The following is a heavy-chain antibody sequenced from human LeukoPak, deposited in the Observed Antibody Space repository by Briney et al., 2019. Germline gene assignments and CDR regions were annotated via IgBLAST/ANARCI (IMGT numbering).Heavy chain of an antibody. CDR3: ARDWVGYCSSTSCYTEGFYDY. Sequence: SETLSLTCTVSGGSISSSSYYRGWIRQPPGKGLEWIGSIYYSGSTYYNPSLKSRVTISVDTSKNQFSLKPSSVTAADTAVYYCARDWVGYCSSTSCYTEGFYDYWGQGTLVTVSS. J-gene: IGHJ4*02. CDR2: IYYSGST. D-gene: IGHD2-2*02. CDR1: GGSISSSSYY. V-gene: IGHV4-39*02.